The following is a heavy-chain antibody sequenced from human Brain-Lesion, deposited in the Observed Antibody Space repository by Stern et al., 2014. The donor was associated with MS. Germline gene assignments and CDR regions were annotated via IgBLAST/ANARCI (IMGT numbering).Heavy chain of an antibody. J-gene: IGHJ4*02. Sequence: QLVQSGAEVKKPGASVKVSCKASGYTFTGYYMHWVRQAPGHGLEWMGWINPKSGGTNYAQKFQGWVTMTRDTSINTAYMELSRLRSDDTAVYYCATYYYDATGYNDFWGQGTLVTVSS. CDR1: GYTFTGYY. CDR2: INPKSGGT. V-gene: IGHV1-2*04. D-gene: IGHD3-22*01. CDR3: ATYYYDATGYNDF.